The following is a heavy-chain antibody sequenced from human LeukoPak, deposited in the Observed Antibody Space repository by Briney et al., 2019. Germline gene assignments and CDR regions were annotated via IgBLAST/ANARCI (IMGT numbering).Heavy chain of an antibody. Sequence: PGGSLRLSCAASGFIFSDYGMHWVRQAPGKGLEWVAFIRYDGSEKYYADSVKGRFTISRDNSKNTLYLQMSSLRPDDTAVYYCAKDRRWEQRIDYWGQGTLVTVSS. V-gene: IGHV3-30*02. CDR2: IRYDGSEK. CDR1: GFIFSDYG. J-gene: IGHJ4*02. D-gene: IGHD1-26*01. CDR3: AKDRRWEQRIDY.